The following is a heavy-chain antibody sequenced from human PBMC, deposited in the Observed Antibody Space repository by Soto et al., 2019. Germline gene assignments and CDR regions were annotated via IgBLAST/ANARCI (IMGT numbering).Heavy chain of an antibody. CDR1: GDSITSVGYS. CDR3: AEAVFGEYSHYALDV. D-gene: IGHD3-3*01. J-gene: IGHJ6*02. CDR2: IDPAVTA. V-gene: IGHV4-30-2*01. Sequence: QLQLQESGSGLVKPSQTLSLTCAVSGDSITSVGYSWSWIRQPPGKALEWIGYIDPAVTANYTAALKSRVTISLDRSKNRISLSLNSVTAADTAVYYCAEAVFGEYSHYALDVWGQGTTVTVSS.